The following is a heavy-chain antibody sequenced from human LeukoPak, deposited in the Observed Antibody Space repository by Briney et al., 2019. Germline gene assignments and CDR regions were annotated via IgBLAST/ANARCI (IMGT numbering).Heavy chain of an antibody. D-gene: IGHD6-19*01. CDR3: ARQGSGWYSDY. Sequence: PSETLSLTCTVSGGSISSYYWSWIRQPPGKGLEWIGYIYYSGSTYYNPSLKSRVTISVDTSKNQFSLKLSSVTASDTAVYYCARQGSGWYSDYWGQGTLVTVSS. J-gene: IGHJ4*02. CDR1: GGSISSYY. CDR2: IYYSGST. V-gene: IGHV4-59*08.